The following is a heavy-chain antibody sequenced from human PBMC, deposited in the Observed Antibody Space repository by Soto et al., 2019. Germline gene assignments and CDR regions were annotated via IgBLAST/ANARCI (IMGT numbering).Heavy chain of an antibody. Sequence: QVQLQESGPGLVKPSETLSLTCTVSGVSISSYYWSWIRQPAGKGLEWIGRIYTSENAHYNPSLKSRVTMSLDTSKNHFSLNLSSVTAADTAVYYCATISYVGGTDYWGLGTLGTVSS. J-gene: IGHJ4*02. CDR2: IYTSENA. V-gene: IGHV4-4*07. D-gene: IGHD5-18*01. CDR3: ATISYVGGTDY. CDR1: GVSISSYY.